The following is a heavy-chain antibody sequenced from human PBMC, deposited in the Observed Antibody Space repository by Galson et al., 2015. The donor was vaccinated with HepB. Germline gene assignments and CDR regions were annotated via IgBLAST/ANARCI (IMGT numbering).Heavy chain of an antibody. D-gene: IGHD3-3*01. J-gene: IGHJ4*02. V-gene: IGHV3-48*01. CDR2: ISSSSSTI. Sequence: SLRLSCAASGFTFSSYSMNWVRQAPGKGLEWVSYISSSSSTIYYADSVKGRFTISRDNAKSSLYLQMNSLRAEDTAVYYCARGDFWSGYYSSPPDYWGQGTLVTVSS. CDR1: GFTFSSYS. CDR3: ARGDFWSGYYSSPPDY.